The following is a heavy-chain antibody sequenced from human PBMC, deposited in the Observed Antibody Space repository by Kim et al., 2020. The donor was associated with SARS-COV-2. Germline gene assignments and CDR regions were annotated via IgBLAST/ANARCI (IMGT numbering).Heavy chain of an antibody. D-gene: IGHD4-17*01. Sequence: SETLSLTCAVYGGSFSGYYWSWIRQPPGKGLEWIGEINHSGSTNYNPSLKSRVTISVDTSKNQFSLKLSSVTAADTAVYYCSSATDNRVDYWGQGTLVTV. CDR2: INHSGST. CDR3: SSATDNRVDY. J-gene: IGHJ4*02. V-gene: IGHV4-34*01. CDR1: GGSFSGYY.